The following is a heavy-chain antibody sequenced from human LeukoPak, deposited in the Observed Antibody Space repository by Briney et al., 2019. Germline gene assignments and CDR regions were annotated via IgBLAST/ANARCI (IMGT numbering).Heavy chain of an antibody. CDR1: GGSFSGYY. CDR2: INHSGST. CDR3: ARDVLWFGEFGWFDP. V-gene: IGHV4-34*01. D-gene: IGHD3-10*01. J-gene: IGHJ5*02. Sequence: SETLSLTCAVYGGSFSGYYWSWIRQPPGKGLEWIGEINHSGSTNYNPSLKSRVTISVDTSKNQFSLKLSSVTAADTAVYYCARDVLWFGEFGWFDPWGQGTLVTVFS.